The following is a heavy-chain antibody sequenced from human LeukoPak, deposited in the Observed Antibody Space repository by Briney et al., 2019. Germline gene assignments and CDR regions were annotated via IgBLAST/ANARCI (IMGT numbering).Heavy chain of an antibody. J-gene: IGHJ4*02. Sequence: ASVKVSCKASGYTFTGYYMHWVRQAPGQGLEWMGWMNPNSGNTGYAQKFQGRVTMTRNTSISTAYMELSSLRSEDTAVYYCARGWYGEGAPTDYWGQGTLVTVSS. CDR2: MNPNSGNT. CDR3: ARGWYGEGAPTDY. V-gene: IGHV1-8*02. D-gene: IGHD6-13*01. CDR1: GYTFTGYY.